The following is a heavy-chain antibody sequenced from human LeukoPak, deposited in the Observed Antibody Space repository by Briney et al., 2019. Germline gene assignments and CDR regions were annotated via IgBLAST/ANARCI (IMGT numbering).Heavy chain of an antibody. CDR3: ARGRGSSSWQVGSYFDY. Sequence: SETLSLTCTVSGDSISSSNYYWDWIRQPPGKGLEWIGSIYYSGSTYYNPSLKSRVTISVDTSNNQFSLKLSSVTAADTAVYYCARGRGSSSWQVGSYFDYWGQGTLVTVSS. D-gene: IGHD6-13*01. V-gene: IGHV4-39*01. CDR1: GDSISSSNYY. J-gene: IGHJ4*02. CDR2: IYYSGST.